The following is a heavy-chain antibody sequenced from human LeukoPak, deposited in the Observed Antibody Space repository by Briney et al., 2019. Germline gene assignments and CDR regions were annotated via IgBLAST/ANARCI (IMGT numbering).Heavy chain of an antibody. CDR2: ISSSSRTT. D-gene: IGHD1-1*01. CDR1: GFTFSNYA. J-gene: IGHJ1*01. Sequence: GGSLRLSCAASGFTFSNYAMSWVRQAPGKGLEWVSAISSSSRTTYYADSVKGRFTISRDNAKNTLYLQSNSLRAEDTAVYYCAKYDVKTLSDWGQGTLVTVSS. CDR3: AKYDVKTLSD. V-gene: IGHV3-23*01.